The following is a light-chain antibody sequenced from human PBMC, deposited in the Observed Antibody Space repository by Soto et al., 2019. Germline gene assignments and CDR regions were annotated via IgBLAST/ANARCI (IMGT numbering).Light chain of an antibody. CDR3: CSYAPSRTLL. V-gene: IGLV2-23*01. Sequence: QSALTQPASVSGSPGESITISCTGTSSDVATYNLVTWYQQHPGRVPKLILYEGNKRPSGVSSRFSASKSGNTASLTISGLQAEDEADYFCCSYAPSRTLLFGGGTKLTVL. J-gene: IGLJ2*01. CDR2: EGN. CDR1: SSDVATYNL.